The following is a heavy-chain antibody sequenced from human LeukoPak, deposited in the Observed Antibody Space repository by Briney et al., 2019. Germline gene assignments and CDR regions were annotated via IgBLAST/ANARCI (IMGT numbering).Heavy chain of an antibody. D-gene: IGHD5-24*01. V-gene: IGHV3-21*01. Sequence: GGSLRLSCAASGFTFSSYSMNWVRQAPGKGLEWVSSISSSSRSYIYYADSVKGRFTISRDNAKNSLYLQMNSLRAEDTAVYYCARDSRDDYNYPFFDYWGQGTLVTVSS. CDR3: ARDSRDDYNYPFFDY. CDR1: GFTFSSYS. J-gene: IGHJ4*02. CDR2: ISSSSRSYI.